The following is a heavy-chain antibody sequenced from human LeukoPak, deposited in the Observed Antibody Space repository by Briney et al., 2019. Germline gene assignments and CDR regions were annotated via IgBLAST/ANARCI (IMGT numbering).Heavy chain of an antibody. CDR3: ARYLFGEFDY. CDR2: INPSGGSA. CDR1: GYTFTSYY. J-gene: IGHJ4*02. V-gene: IGHV1-46*01. Sequence: ASVKVSRKASGYTFTSYYMHWVRQAPGQGLEWMGIINPSGGSASYAQKFQGRVTMTRDTSTSTVYMELSSLRSEDTAVYYCARYLFGEFDYWGQGTLVTVSS. D-gene: IGHD3-10*01.